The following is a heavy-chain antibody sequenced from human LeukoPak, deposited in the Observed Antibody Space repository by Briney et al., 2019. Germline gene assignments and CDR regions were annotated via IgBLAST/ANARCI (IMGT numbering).Heavy chain of an antibody. CDR1: DFTFSSYD. J-gene: IGHJ4*02. D-gene: IGHD3-10*01. Sequence: GGSLRLSCTASDFTFSSYDMTWVRQAPGKGLEWGSSISHNGGSTYADSVKGRFTISRDNSKNTLYLQMSSLRAEDAAGYYCARDYYYGSGSYTYFDYWGQGTLVTVSS. CDR2: ISHNGGST. V-gene: IGHV3-23*01. CDR3: ARDYYYGSGSYTYFDY.